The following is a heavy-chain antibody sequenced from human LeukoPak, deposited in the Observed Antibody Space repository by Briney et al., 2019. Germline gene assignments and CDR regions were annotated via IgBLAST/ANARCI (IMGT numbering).Heavy chain of an antibody. CDR2: IYYSGST. CDR3: ARQTTTVTTRGAFDI. CDR1: GGSISSSSYY. D-gene: IGHD4-17*01. J-gene: IGHJ3*02. Sequence: PSETLSLTFTVSGGSISSSSYYWGWIRQPPGKGLEWIGSIYYSGSTYYNPSLKSRVTISVDTSKNQFSLKLSSVTAADTAVYYCARQTTTVTTRGAFDIWGQGTMVTVSS. V-gene: IGHV4-39*07.